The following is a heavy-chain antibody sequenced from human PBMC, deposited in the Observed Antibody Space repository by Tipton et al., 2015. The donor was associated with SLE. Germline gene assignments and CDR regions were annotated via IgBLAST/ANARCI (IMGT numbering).Heavy chain of an antibody. CDR1: GASISSFY. Sequence: TLSLTCTVSGASISSFYWTWIRQPAGKGLEWIGRVYATGTTNYNPSLKSRVTMSIGTSNNQFSLKLISVTAADTAVYYCAKHGTISNVNSDGNWFEPWGQGTLVTVSS. CDR3: AKHGTISNVNSDGNWFEP. D-gene: IGHD3-9*01. CDR2: VYATGTT. J-gene: IGHJ5*02. V-gene: IGHV4-4*07.